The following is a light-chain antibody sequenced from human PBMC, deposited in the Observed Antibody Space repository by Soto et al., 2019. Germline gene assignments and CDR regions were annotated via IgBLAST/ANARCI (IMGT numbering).Light chain of an antibody. CDR1: QSIRTY. CDR3: QQSSSAPPYT. Sequence: DNQMTQSPSSLSASVGDRVTITCRASQSIRTYLNWYQQKPGKAPKLLIYEASSLQSGVPSRFTGSGSGTDFTLTISSLQPEDFATYYCQQSSSAPPYTFGQGTKLEIK. V-gene: IGKV1-39*01. CDR2: EAS. J-gene: IGKJ2*01.